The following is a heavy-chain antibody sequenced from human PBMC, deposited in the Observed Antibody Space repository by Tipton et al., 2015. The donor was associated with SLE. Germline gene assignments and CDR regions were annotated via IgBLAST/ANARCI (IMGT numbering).Heavy chain of an antibody. CDR2: IYYDGTA. J-gene: IGHJ2*01. CDR3: TRKSTTSDL. V-gene: IGHV4-39*07. CDR1: GASVRSTSYH. Sequence: TLSLTCFVSGASVRSTSYHWGWIRQPPGKGLEWIGNIYYDGTAYSTPSLESRVSISVDTSKNQVSLRLASVTAADTAVYYCTRKSTTSDLWGRGVLVTVSS. D-gene: IGHD2/OR15-2a*01.